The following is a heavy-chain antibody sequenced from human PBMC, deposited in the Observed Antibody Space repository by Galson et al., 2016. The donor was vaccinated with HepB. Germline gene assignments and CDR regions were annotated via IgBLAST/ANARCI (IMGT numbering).Heavy chain of an antibody. D-gene: IGHD1-1*01. J-gene: IGHJ5*02. Sequence: SLRLSCAASGFIVSSTYMSWVRQAPGKGLEWVASIKQDGSEGFSVDSVKGRFTISRDYAKNTLYLQLNSLRVEDTALYYCARGPLTTAATSWYDHWGQGTLVTVSS. CDR3: ARGPLTTAATSWYDH. CDR2: IKQDGSEG. CDR1: GFIVSSTY. V-gene: IGHV3-7*01.